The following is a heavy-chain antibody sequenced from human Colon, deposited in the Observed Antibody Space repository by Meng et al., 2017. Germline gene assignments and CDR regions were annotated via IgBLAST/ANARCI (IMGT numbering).Heavy chain of an antibody. V-gene: IGHV4-61*01. CDR3: ARGPLDY. J-gene: IGHJ4*02. CDR1: GGSVSSGSYY. Sequence: QVQLQGSGPGLVRTSETLSLTCTVSGGSVSSGSYYWSWIRQPPGKGLEWIGYIYYTGSTNCNPSLKSRVTISVDTSKNQFSLKLSSVTAADTAVYYCARGPLDYWGQGTLVTVSS. CDR2: IYYTGST.